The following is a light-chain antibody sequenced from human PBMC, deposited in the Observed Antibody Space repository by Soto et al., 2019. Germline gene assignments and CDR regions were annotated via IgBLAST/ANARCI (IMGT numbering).Light chain of an antibody. Sequence: QAVVTQPPSASGTRGQRVTMSCSGSSSNIGRNTVKWYQHLPGTAPKLHIYSDIQRPSGVPDRFSGSKSGTSASLAISGLQSEDEANYYCAAWDDSLNGVIFGGGTKLTVL. CDR2: SDI. CDR3: AAWDDSLNGVI. J-gene: IGLJ2*01. CDR1: SSNIGRNT. V-gene: IGLV1-44*01.